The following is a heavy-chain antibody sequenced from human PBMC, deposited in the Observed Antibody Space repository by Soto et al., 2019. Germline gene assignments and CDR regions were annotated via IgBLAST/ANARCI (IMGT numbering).Heavy chain of an antibody. D-gene: IGHD4-4*01. CDR1: GGSISSGGYY. CDR2: IYYSGST. V-gene: IGHV4-31*03. J-gene: IGHJ4*02. Sequence: SETLSLTCTVSGGSISSGGYYWSWIRQHPGKGLEWIGYIYYSGSTYYNPSLKSRVTISVDTSKNQFSLKLSSVTAADTAVYYCARDHGDGYSPFDYWGQGTLVTVSS. CDR3: ARDHGDGYSPFDY.